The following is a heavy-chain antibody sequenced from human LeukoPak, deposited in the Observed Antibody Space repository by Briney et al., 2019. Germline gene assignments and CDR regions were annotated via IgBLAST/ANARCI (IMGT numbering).Heavy chain of an antibody. CDR1: GFTFSSYA. CDR2: ISYDGSNK. V-gene: IGHV3-30*04. CDR3: ARVISWGWFDP. J-gene: IGHJ5*02. D-gene: IGHD3-16*01. Sequence: GGSLRLSCAASGFTFSSYAMHWVRQAPGKGLEWVAVISYDGSNKYYADSVKGRFTISRDNSKNTLYLQMNSLRAEDMAVYYCARVISWGWFDPWGQGTLVTVSS.